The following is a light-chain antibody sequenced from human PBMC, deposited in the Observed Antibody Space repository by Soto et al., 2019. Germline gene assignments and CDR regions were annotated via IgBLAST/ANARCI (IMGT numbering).Light chain of an antibody. CDR1: SSDVGDYIS. Sequence: QSALTQPASVSGSPGQSISISCTGPSSDVGDYISVSWFQQHPGKDPKLMIYEVSNRPSGVSNRFSGSKSANTASLTISGLQAEDEADYYCTSYTSSTSLYVFGTGTKLTVL. V-gene: IGLV2-14*01. CDR2: EVS. CDR3: TSYTSSTSLYV. J-gene: IGLJ1*01.